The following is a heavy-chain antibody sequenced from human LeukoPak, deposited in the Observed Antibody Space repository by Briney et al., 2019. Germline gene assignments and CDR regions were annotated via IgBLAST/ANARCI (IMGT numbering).Heavy chain of an antibody. CDR1: GYTFTSYA. J-gene: IGHJ4*02. CDR3: ARELGGSLEDY. CDR2: INAGNGNT. Sequence: GASVRVSSKASGYTFTSYAMHWVRQAPGQRLEWMGWINAGNGNTKYSQKFQGRVTITRDTSASTAYMELSSLRSEDTAVYYCARELGGSLEDYWGQGTLVTVSS. D-gene: IGHD3-3*01. V-gene: IGHV1-3*01.